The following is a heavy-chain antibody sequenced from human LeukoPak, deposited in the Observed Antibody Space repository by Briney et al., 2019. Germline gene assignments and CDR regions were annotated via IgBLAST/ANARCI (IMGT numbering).Heavy chain of an antibody. V-gene: IGHV3-11*01. CDR1: GFSFSDFY. CDR2: IGPSGNFI. CDR3: SRDPRVLDY. J-gene: IGHJ4*02. Sequence: PGGSLRLSCAASGFSFSDFYMSWLRQPPGKGLESISYIGPSGNFINYADSVKGRFTISRDNAKKSLYLQINSLRAEDTAVYYCSRDPRVLDYWGQGTLVTVSS.